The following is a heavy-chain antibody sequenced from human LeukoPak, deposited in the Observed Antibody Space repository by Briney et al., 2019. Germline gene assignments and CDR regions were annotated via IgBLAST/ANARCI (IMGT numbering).Heavy chain of an antibody. J-gene: IGHJ4*02. CDR2: ISAYNGNS. D-gene: IGHD6-19*01. V-gene: IGHV1-18*01. Sequence: ASVKVSCKASGYTFTSYAINWVRQAPGQGLEWVGWISAYNGNSHYTQKFQGRVTMTTDTSTSTAYMELRSLRSDDTAVYYCARDLKRGYSSGRYSWGTGSSNDYWGQGTLVTVSS. CDR1: GYTFTSYA. CDR3: ARDLKRGYSSGRYSWGTGSSNDY.